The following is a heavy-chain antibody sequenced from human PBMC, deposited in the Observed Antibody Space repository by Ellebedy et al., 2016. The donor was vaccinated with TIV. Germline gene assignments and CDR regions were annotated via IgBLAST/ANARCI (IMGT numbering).Heavy chain of an antibody. CDR3: AGAGPHFYYCMDV. D-gene: IGHD3-10*01. J-gene: IGHJ6*03. CDR2: INSDGSSA. V-gene: IGHV3-74*01. CDR1: GFTFSSYW. Sequence: GGSLRLSXGASGFTFSSYWMHWVRHAPGKGLVWVSRINSDGSSANYADSVEGRFTISRDNAKNTLYLQMNSLRAEDTGVYYCAGAGPHFYYCMDVWGKGTTVTVSS.